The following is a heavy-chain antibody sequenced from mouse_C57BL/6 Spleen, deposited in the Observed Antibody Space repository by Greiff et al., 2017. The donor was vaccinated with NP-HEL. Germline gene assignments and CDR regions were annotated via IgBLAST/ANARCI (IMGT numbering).Heavy chain of an antibody. V-gene: IGHV5-16*01. D-gene: IGHD2-5*01. CDR3: ARDSNYLYFDV. J-gene: IGHJ1*03. CDR2: INYDGSST. Sequence: EVHLVESEGGLVQPGSSMKLSCTASGFTFSDYYMAWVRQVPEKGLEWVANINYDGSSTYYLDSLKSRFIISRDNAKNILYLQMSSLKSEDTATYYCARDSNYLYFDVWGTGTTVTVSS. CDR1: GFTFSDYY.